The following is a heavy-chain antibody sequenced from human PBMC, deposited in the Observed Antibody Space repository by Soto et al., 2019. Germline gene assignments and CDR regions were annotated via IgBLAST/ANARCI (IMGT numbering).Heavy chain of an antibody. CDR3: ARNSGMTKVTYVDY. D-gene: IGHD4-17*01. CDR2: IYYSGST. J-gene: IGHJ4*02. CDR1: GGSISSYY. V-gene: IGHV4-59*08. Sequence: SETLSLTCTVSGGSISSYYWSWIRQPPGKGLEWIGYIYYSGSTNYNPSLKSRVSISVDTSKNQFSLKLSSVTAADTAVYYCARNSGMTKVTYVDYWGQGTLVTVSS.